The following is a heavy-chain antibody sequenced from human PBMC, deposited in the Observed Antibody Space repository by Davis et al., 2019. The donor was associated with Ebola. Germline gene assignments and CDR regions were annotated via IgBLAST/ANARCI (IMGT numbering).Heavy chain of an antibody. J-gene: IGHJ4*02. Sequence: ASVKVSCKASGYTFTSYAMHWVRQAPGQRLEWMGWINAGNGNTKYSQKFQGRVTITRDTSASTAYMELSSLRAEDTAVYYCARDFYDFWSGYYHYYFDYWGQGTLVTVSS. CDR3: ARDFYDFWSGYYHYYFDY. CDR1: GYTFTSYA. D-gene: IGHD3-3*01. CDR2: INAGNGNT. V-gene: IGHV1-3*01.